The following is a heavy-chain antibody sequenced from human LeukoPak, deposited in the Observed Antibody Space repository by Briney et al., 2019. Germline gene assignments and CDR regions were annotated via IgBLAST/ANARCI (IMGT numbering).Heavy chain of an antibody. D-gene: IGHD2/OR15-2a*01. J-gene: IGHJ4*02. CDR2: IRIKAYGGTS. V-gene: IGHV3-49*03. CDR1: GFTFGDYA. CDR3: TRVRRFYASPFDF. Sequence: GRSLRLSCTASGFTFGDYALTWFRQAPGKGLEWLGFIRIKAYGGTSEYAASVKGRFTISRDDSNNIAYLQMNSLKTEDTAVYYCTRVRRFYASPFDFWGQGTLVTVSS.